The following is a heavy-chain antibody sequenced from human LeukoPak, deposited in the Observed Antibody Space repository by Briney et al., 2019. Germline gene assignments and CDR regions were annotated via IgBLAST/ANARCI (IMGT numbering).Heavy chain of an antibody. CDR3: ASVRHDPLEYYYYIDV. J-gene: IGHJ6*03. CDR1: GDSLSRYS. Sequence: PSETLSLTCAVSGDSLSRYSWTWIRQPPGKGLEWLGEINPSGSPDYNPSLKSRATISVDTSKNQFSLRVASVTAADTAVYYCASVRHDPLEYYYYIDVWGKGTTATVSS. D-gene: IGHD2/OR15-2a*01. V-gene: IGHV4-34*01. CDR2: INPSGSP.